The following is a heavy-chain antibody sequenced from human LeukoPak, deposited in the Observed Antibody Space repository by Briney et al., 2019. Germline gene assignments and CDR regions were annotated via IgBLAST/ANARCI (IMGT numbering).Heavy chain of an antibody. CDR3: AKVEMDNTMYYGMDV. CDR1: GFSSSSYA. CDR2: ISYDGSNK. J-gene: IGHJ6*02. V-gene: IGHV3-30*18. Sequence: PGRSLSLSCAASGFSSSSYAMHWVRQAPGKGLDWVAVISYDGSNKYHADSVKGRFTISRDNSKNTLYLQMNSLRAEDTAVYYCAKVEMDNTMYYGMDVWGQGTTVTVSS. D-gene: IGHD5-24*01.